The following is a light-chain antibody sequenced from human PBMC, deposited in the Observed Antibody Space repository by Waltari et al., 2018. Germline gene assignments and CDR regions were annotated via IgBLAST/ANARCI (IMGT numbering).Light chain of an antibody. V-gene: IGKV4-1*01. CDR1: QSVFYSSNNKDY. CDR3: HKYYITPLT. J-gene: IGKJ4*01. CDR2: WAS. Sequence: DIVMTQSPDSLAVSLGERATVNCNSSQSVFYSSNNKDYLAWYQQKPGPPPKLLIYWASTRVSGVPARFSGSGSGTDFTLTISSLQAEDVAVYYCHKYYITPLTFGGGTKVEIK.